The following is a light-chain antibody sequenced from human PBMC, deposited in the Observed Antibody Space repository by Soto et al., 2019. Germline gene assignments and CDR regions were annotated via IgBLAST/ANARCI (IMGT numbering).Light chain of an antibody. Sequence: EIVLTQSPGTLSLSPGERATLSCRASQSVSSSYLAWYQQKPGQAPRLLIYGASSRATGIPDRFGGSGSGRDFTLTISRLEPEEFAEYYCHQYGSSPWTFGQGTKVAIK. CDR1: QSVSSSY. CDR3: HQYGSSPWT. J-gene: IGKJ1*01. V-gene: IGKV3-20*01. CDR2: GAS.